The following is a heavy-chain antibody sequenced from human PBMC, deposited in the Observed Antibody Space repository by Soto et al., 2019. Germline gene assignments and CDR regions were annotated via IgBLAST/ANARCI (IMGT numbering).Heavy chain of an antibody. J-gene: IGHJ6*02. V-gene: IGHV3-43*01. Sequence: GGSLRLSCAASGFTFDDYTMHWVRQAPGKGLEWVSLISWDGGSTYYADSVKGRFTISRDNSKNSLYLQMNSLRTEDTALYYCAKDIEPAYYYYYGMDVWGQGTTVTVSS. CDR1: GFTFDDYT. CDR2: ISWDGGST. CDR3: AKDIEPAYYYYYGMDV.